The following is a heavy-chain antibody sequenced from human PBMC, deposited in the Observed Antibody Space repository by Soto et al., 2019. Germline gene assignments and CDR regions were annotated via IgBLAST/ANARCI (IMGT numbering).Heavy chain of an antibody. Sequence: EVQLLESGGGLVQPGGSLRLSCAASGFTFSSYAMSWVRQAPGKGLEWVEAISGSGGSTYYADSVKGRFTISRDNSKNTLYVKMNSLRAEDTAVYYCAKDPYYDFWSGYYFDYWCQGTLVTVSS. J-gene: IGHJ4*02. D-gene: IGHD3-3*01. CDR2: ISGSGGST. CDR1: GFTFSSYA. CDR3: AKDPYYDFWSGYYFDY. V-gene: IGHV3-23*01.